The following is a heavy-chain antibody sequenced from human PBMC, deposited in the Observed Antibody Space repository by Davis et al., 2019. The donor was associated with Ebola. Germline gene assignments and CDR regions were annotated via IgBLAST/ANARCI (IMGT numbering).Heavy chain of an antibody. J-gene: IGHJ6*02. Sequence: GESLKISCAASGFSSSNYAMSWVRQAPGKGLEWVASISGSSNRNYADSVKGRFSISRDNSKNLLLLQINSLRAEDTALYYCAKATFPGRPHYHFGMDVWGQGTTVTVSS. CDR2: ISGSSNR. CDR1: GFSSSNYA. D-gene: IGHD2/OR15-2a*01. CDR3: AKATFPGRPHYHFGMDV. V-gene: IGHV3-23*01.